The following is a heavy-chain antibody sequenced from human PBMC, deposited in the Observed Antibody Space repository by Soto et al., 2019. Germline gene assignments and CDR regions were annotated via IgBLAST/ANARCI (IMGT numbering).Heavy chain of an antibody. Sequence: QVQLQQSGPGLVKPSQTLSLMCDISGDSVSSVTATWSWIRQSPSRGLEWLGRTYYRSEWYNDYAMSVKGRIVITPDTSKNQVSLQLNSVTPEDTATYFCARDGSGFHWYFDVWGRGTLVTVSS. CDR3: ARDGSGFHWYFDV. J-gene: IGHJ2*01. D-gene: IGHD6-19*01. CDR2: TYYRSEWYN. V-gene: IGHV6-1*01. CDR1: GDSVSSVTAT.